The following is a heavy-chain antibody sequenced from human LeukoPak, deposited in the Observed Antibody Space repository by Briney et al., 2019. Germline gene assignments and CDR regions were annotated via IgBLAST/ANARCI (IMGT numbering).Heavy chain of an antibody. V-gene: IGHV3-30*18. CDR2: ISYDGSNK. J-gene: IGHJ4*02. Sequence: PGGSLRLSCAASGFTFSSYGMHWVRQAPGKGLEWVAVISYDGSNKYYADSVKGRFTISRDNSKNTLYLQMNSLRAEDTAVYYCAKDYGWFGELNQTPGYWGQGTLVTVSS. CDR3: AKDYGWFGELNQTPGY. CDR1: GFTFSSYG. D-gene: IGHD3-10*01.